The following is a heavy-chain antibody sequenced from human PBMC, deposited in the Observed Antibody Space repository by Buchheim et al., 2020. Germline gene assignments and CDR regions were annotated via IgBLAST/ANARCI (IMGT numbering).Heavy chain of an antibody. V-gene: IGHV3-30*18. D-gene: IGHD3-22*01. CDR1: GFTFSSYG. J-gene: IGHJ4*02. CDR3: AKDNYYDEGPHFDY. Sequence: QVQLVESGGGVVQPGRSLRLSCAASGFTFSSYGMHWVRQAPGKGLEWVAVISYDGSNKYYADSVKGRFTISSDNSKNTLYLQMNSLRAEDTAVYYCAKDNYYDEGPHFDYWGQGTL. CDR2: ISYDGSNK.